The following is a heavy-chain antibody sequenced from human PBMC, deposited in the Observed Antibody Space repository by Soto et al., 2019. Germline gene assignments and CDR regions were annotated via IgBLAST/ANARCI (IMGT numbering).Heavy chain of an antibody. D-gene: IGHD6-13*01. CDR1: GGSISSYY. Sequence: PSETLSLTCPPSGGSISSYYWSWIRQPPGKGLEWIGYIYYSGSTNYNPSLKSQVTISVDTSKNQFSLKLSSVTAADTAVYYCARVLVLYSSSPDYYFDYWGQGTLVTVSS. V-gene: IGHV4-59*01. J-gene: IGHJ4*02. CDR3: ARVLVLYSSSPDYYFDY. CDR2: IYYSGST.